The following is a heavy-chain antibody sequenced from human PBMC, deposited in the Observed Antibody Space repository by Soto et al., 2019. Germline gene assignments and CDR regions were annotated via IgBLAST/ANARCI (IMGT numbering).Heavy chain of an antibody. CDR1: GFTFSSYS. J-gene: IGHJ4*02. V-gene: IGHV3-21*01. D-gene: IGHD3-22*01. CDR2: ISSSSSYI. Sequence: EVQLVESGGGLVKPGGSLRLSCAASGFTFSSYSMNWVRQAPGKGLEWVSSISSSSSYINYADSVKGRFTISRDNAKNSLYLQMNSLRAEDTAVYYCARVGAMIVEGYFDYWGQGTLVTVSS. CDR3: ARVGAMIVEGYFDY.